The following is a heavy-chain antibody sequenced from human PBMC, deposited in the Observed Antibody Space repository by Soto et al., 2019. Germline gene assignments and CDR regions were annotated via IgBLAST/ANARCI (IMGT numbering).Heavy chain of an antibody. CDR1: GANVSSNLAT. D-gene: IGHD4-17*01. V-gene: IGHV6-1*01. Sequence: QVQLQQSGPGLVKPSQTLLVTFDISGANVSSNLATLNWIRQSPSRGLEWLGRTYFRSSWFNDYASSVTSRITIHPNTSTNQFALQLNSVTPEETAVYYCGRGGPSHDCGDYVLTGWGQGTLVTVSS. CDR3: GRGGPSHDCGDYVLTG. CDR2: TYFRSSWFN. J-gene: IGHJ4*02.